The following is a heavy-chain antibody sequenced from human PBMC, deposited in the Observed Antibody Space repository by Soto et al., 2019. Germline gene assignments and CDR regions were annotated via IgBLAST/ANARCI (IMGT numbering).Heavy chain of an antibody. V-gene: IGHV3-23*01. CDR3: AKLNLFVSAAAGRGPFDY. Sequence: VQLLESGGGLVQPGGSLRLSCAASGFTFSNYAMSWVRPDPGKGLEWVSAVSGSGGNTYYADSVQGRFTISRDNSKNMRNLQMNSLRAEDTAVYYCAKLNLFVSAAAGRGPFDYWGQGTLVTVSS. D-gene: IGHD6-13*01. CDR2: VSGSGGNT. CDR1: GFTFSNYA. J-gene: IGHJ4*02.